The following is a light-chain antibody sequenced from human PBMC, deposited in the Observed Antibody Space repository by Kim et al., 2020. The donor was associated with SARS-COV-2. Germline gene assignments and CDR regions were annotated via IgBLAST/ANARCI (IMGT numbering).Light chain of an antibody. Sequence: SFTASGTGPRSDVGHYKAFSWYQQHPGKAPRLMIYDVSKRPSGVSDRFSGSKSGNTASLTVSGLQAEDEAYYYCASYSSSRTYVFGSGTKVTVL. CDR2: DVS. V-gene: IGLV2-14*04. J-gene: IGLJ1*01. CDR1: RSDVGHYKA. CDR3: ASYSSSRTYV.